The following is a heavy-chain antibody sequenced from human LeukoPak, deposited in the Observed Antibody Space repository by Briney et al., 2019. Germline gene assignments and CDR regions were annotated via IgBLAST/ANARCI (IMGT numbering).Heavy chain of an antibody. CDR2: INPSGGST. Sequence: ASVKVSCKASGYTFTSYYMHWVRQAPGQGLEWMGIINPSGGSTSYAQKFQGRVTMTRDTSTSTVYMELSSLRSEDTAVYYCARRNYDFWSGLYYYYMDVWGKGTTVTVSS. J-gene: IGHJ6*03. V-gene: IGHV1-46*01. CDR1: GYTFTSYY. CDR3: ARRNYDFWSGLYYYYMDV. D-gene: IGHD3-3*01.